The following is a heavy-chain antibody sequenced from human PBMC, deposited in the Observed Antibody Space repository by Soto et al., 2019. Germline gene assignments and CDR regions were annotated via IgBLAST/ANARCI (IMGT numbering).Heavy chain of an antibody. D-gene: IGHD2-15*01. CDR2: FDPEDGET. V-gene: IGHV1-24*01. CDR1: AYTLTELS. J-gene: IGHJ4*02. Sequence: ASVTVSCKVSAYTLTELSMHWVRQAPGKGLEWMGGFDPEDGETIYAQKFQGRVTMTEDTSTDTAYMELSSLRSEDTAVYYCATPSCSGGSCYLDYWGQGTLVTVSS. CDR3: ATPSCSGGSCYLDY.